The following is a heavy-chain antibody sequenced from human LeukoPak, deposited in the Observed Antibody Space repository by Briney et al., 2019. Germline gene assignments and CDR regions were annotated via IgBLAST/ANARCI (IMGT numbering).Heavy chain of an antibody. CDR1: GFTFTDYW. D-gene: IGHD7-27*01. Sequence: PGGSLRLSCAASGFTFTDYWRKWVRQAPGKGLEWVASVTQDGGENHYVDSAKGRFTISRDNAKNLLYLQMSSLRAEDTAVYWCRRGHWDDHAWGQGTLVTVSS. V-gene: IGHV3-7*01. CDR2: VTQDGGEN. CDR3: RRGHWDDHA. J-gene: IGHJ5*02.